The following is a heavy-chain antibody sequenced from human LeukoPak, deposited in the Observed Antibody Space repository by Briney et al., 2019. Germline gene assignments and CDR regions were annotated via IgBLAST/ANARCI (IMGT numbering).Heavy chain of an antibody. CDR3: ARDFSYYYYYMDV. D-gene: IGHD2/OR15-2a*01. Sequence: ASETVSLTCTVSGGSISSYYWSWIRQPAGKGLEWIGRIYSTGSTNYNPSLKSRVTMSVDTSKNQFSLKLTSVTAADTAVYYCARDFSYYYYYMDVWGKGTTVTVSS. CDR1: GGSISSYY. CDR2: IYSTGST. J-gene: IGHJ6*03. V-gene: IGHV4-4*07.